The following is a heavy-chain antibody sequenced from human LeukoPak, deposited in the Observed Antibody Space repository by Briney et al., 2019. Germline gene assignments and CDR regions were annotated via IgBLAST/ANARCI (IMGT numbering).Heavy chain of an antibody. Sequence: GRSLRLSCAASGFTFSSYGMHWVRQAPGKGLGRVAVIWYDGSNKYYTDSVKGRFTISRDNSKNTLYLQMNSLRAEDTAVYYCAKGAYSSSWYPAKVYYYYYMDVWGKGTTVTVSS. CDR2: IWYDGSNK. D-gene: IGHD6-13*01. J-gene: IGHJ6*03. V-gene: IGHV3-33*06. CDR1: GFTFSSYG. CDR3: AKGAYSSSWYPAKVYYYYYMDV.